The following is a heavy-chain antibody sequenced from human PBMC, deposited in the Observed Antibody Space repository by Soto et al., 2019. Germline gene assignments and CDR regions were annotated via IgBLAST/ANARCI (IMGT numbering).Heavy chain of an antibody. CDR1: GFTFTNYA. Sequence: GGSRRISCAASGFTFTNYAMSWVRQAPGKGLEWVSAITDSGDTTYYADSVKGRFTVSRDNSRNTLFLQMNSLRVEDTAIYYCAKADRPYYEILTGPDYWGQGTPVTVSS. CDR2: ITDSGDTT. CDR3: AKADRPYYEILTGPDY. J-gene: IGHJ4*02. V-gene: IGHV3-23*01. D-gene: IGHD3-9*01.